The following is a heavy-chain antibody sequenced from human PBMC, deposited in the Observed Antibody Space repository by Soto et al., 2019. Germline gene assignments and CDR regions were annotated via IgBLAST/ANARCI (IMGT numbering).Heavy chain of an antibody. V-gene: IGHV1-69*13. CDR2: IIAIFGTA. J-gene: IGHJ3*01. D-gene: IGHD1-26*01. CDR1: GGTFSSYA. Sequence: GASVKVSCKASGGTFSSYAISWVRQAPGQGLEWMGGIIAIFGTANYAQKFQGRVTITADESTSTVYMELSSLRSDDTAVYYCARERGGAIIVGVTGTFDVWGQGTMVTVSS. CDR3: ARERGGAIIVGVTGTFDV.